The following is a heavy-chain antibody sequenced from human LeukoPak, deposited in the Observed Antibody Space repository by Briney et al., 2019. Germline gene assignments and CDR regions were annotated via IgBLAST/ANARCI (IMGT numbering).Heavy chain of an antibody. Sequence: GGSLRLSCAASGFTVSSNYMSWVRQAPGKGLERVSVIYSGGTTYYADSVKGRFTISRDNSKNTLFLQMNSLRAEDTAVYYCARTVRGELTSNYYYYYMDVWGKGTTVTISS. CDR2: IYSGGTT. D-gene: IGHD3-10*01. CDR3: ARTVRGELTSNYYYYYMDV. CDR1: GFTVSSNY. V-gene: IGHV3-53*01. J-gene: IGHJ6*03.